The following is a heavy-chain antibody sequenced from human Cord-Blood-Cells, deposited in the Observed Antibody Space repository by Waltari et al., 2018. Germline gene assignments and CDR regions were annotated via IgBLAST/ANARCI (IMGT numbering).Heavy chain of an antibody. D-gene: IGHD2-21*02. CDR2: IYYSGST. J-gene: IGHJ4*02. CDR1: GGSISSSSYY. CDR3: ARPLVYCGGDCYSDY. Sequence: QLQLQESGPGLVKPSETLSLTCTVSGGSISSSSYYWGWIRQPPGKGLEWIGRIYYSGSTYYTPSLKSRVTISVDTSKNQFSLKLSSVTAADTAVYYCARPLVYCGGDCYSDYWGQGTLVTVSS. V-gene: IGHV4-39*01.